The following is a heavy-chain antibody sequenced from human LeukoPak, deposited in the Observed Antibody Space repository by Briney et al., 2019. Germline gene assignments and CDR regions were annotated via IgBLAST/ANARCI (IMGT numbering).Heavy chain of an antibody. Sequence: SETLSLTCTVSGGSISSSSYYWGWIRQPPGKGLEWIGEINHSGSTNYNPSLKSRVTISVDTSKNQFSLKLISVTAADTAVYYCARLNGSGKYYYYMDVWGKGTTVTISS. CDR1: GGSISSSSYY. J-gene: IGHJ6*03. CDR2: INHSGST. D-gene: IGHD3-10*01. CDR3: ARLNGSGKYYYYMDV. V-gene: IGHV4-39*07.